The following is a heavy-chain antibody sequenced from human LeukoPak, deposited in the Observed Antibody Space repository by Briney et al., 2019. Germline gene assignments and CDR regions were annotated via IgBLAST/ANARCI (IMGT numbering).Heavy chain of an antibody. CDR1: GVTFDSSD. J-gene: IGHJ3*02. Sequence: GSSVKVSCKASGVTFDSSDISWVRQAPGQGLEWMGGIIPIFGSAIYAQKFQGRVTITADTSTSTAYMELSSLRSEDTAVYYCARSRVPRVGSRQIKGGYDAFDIWGQGTMVTVSS. CDR2: IIPIFGSA. CDR3: ARSRVPRVGSRQIKGGYDAFDI. V-gene: IGHV1-69*06. D-gene: IGHD1-26*01.